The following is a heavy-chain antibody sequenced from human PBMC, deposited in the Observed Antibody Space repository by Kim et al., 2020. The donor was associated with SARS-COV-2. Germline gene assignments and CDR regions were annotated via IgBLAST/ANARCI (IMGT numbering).Heavy chain of an antibody. V-gene: IGHV3-9*01. CDR1: GFTFGDYA. D-gene: IGHD1-1*01. J-gene: IGHJ4*02. Sequence: GGSLRLSCAASGFTFGDYAMHWVRQAPGKGLEWVAGISWNSGSIGYADSVKGRVTISRDNAKNSLYLQMNSLIAEDTALDYCAKAHGAAGTEEGYYFDYWGQGTLVTVSS. CDR3: AKAHGAAGTEEGYYFDY. CDR2: ISWNSGSI.